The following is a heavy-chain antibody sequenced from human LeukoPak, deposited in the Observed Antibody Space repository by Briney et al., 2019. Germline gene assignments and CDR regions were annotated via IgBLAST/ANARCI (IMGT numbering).Heavy chain of an antibody. CDR1: GFTFSSYA. J-gene: IGHJ4*02. CDR3: ARAASYYGDFDY. D-gene: IGHD3-10*01. V-gene: IGHV3-30-3*01. CDR2: ISYDGSNK. Sequence: GGSLRLSCAASGFTFSSYAMHWVRQAPGKGLEWVAVISYDGSNKYYADSVKGRSTISRDNSKNTLYLQMNSLRAEDTAVYYCARAASYYGDFDYWGQGTLVTVSS.